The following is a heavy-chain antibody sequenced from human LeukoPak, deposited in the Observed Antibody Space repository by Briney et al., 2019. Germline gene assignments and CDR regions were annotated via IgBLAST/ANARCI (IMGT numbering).Heavy chain of an antibody. CDR2: IYHTGST. CDR3: ARLQYCSGTSCYWFDP. V-gene: IGHV4-30-2*01. D-gene: IGHD2-2*01. Sequence: SETLSFTCDVSGGSISSGLYSWSWIRQPLGKGLEWIGYIYHTGSTYYNPSLKSRVTISVDTSKNQFSLRLSSVTAEDTAVYYCARLQYCSGTSCYWFDPWGQGTLVTVSS. CDR1: GGSISSGLYS. J-gene: IGHJ5*02.